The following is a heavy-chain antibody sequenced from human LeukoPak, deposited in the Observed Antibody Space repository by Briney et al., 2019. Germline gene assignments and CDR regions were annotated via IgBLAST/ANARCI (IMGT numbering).Heavy chain of an antibody. V-gene: IGHV3-43*02. CDR1: GFTFDDYA. CDR3: AKDSAEDYYYGMDV. J-gene: IGHJ6*02. Sequence: GGSLRLSCAASGFTFDDYAMHWVRQAPGKGLEWVSLISGDGGSTYYVDSVKGRFTISRDNSKNSLYLQMNSLRTEDTALYCCAKDSAEDYYYGMDVWGQGTTVTVSS. CDR2: ISGDGGST.